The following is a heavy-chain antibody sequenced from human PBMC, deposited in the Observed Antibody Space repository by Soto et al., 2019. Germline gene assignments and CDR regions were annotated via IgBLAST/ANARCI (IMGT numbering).Heavy chain of an antibody. D-gene: IGHD3-22*01. V-gene: IGHV1-69*13. Sequence: SVKVSCKASRGTFSSYAISWVRQAPGQGLEWMGGIIPIFGTANYAQKFQGRVTITADESTSTAYMELSSLRSEDTAVYYCASAPYYYDSSGYLEYWGQGTLVTVSS. CDR1: RGTFSSYA. J-gene: IGHJ4*02. CDR2: IIPIFGTA. CDR3: ASAPYYYDSSGYLEY.